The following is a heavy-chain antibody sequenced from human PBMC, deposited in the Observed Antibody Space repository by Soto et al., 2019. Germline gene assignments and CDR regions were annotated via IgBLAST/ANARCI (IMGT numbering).Heavy chain of an antibody. D-gene: IGHD3-22*01. Sequence: GSGPTLVNPTQTLTLTCTFSGFSLSTSGVGVGWIRQPPGKALEWLALIYWNDDKRYSPSLKSRLTITKDTSKNQVVPTMTNMDPVDTATYYCAHRGAVTYYYDSSGQNWFDLSGQGTLVTVSS. J-gene: IGHJ5*02. CDR2: IYWNDDK. CDR3: AHRGAVTYYYDSSGQNWFDL. CDR1: GFSLSTSGVG. V-gene: IGHV2-5*01.